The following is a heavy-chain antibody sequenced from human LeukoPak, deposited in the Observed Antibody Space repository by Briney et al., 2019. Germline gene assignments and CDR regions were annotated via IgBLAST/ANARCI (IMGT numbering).Heavy chain of an antibody. CDR2: IRNKAYGGTT. D-gene: IGHD4-17*01. CDR1: GFTFGDYA. CDR3: STTTVTSLYYYYYMDV. J-gene: IGHJ6*03. Sequence: GGSLRLSCTASGFTFGDYAMSWFRQAPGKGLEWVGFIRNKAYGGTTEYAASVKGRFTISRDDSKSIAYLQMNSLKTEDTAVYYCSTTTVTSLYYYYYMDVWGKGTTVTVSS. V-gene: IGHV3-49*03.